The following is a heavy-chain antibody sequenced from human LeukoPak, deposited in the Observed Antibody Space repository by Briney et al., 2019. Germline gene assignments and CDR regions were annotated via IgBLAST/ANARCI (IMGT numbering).Heavy chain of an antibody. CDR3: AREPHYYDSSGTDY. CDR1: GFTVSSNY. Sequence: GGSLRLSCAASGFTVSSNYMSWVRQAPGKGLEWVSVIYSGGSTYYADSVKGRFTISRDNSKNTLYLQMNSLRAEDTAVYYCAREPHYYDSSGTDYWGQGTLVTVFS. J-gene: IGHJ4*02. V-gene: IGHV3-53*01. D-gene: IGHD3-22*01. CDR2: IYSGGST.